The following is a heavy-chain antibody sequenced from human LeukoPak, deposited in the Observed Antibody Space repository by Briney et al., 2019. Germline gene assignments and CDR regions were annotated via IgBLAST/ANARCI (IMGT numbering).Heavy chain of an antibody. J-gene: IGHJ5*02. Sequence: ASVKVSCKASGYTFTSYGISWVRQAPGQGLEWMGWINPNSGGTNYAQKFQGRVTMTRDTSISTAYMELSRLRSDDTAVYYCARDLGGIQLWPGSWGQGTLVTVSS. CDR1: GYTFTSYG. D-gene: IGHD5-18*01. CDR3: ARDLGGIQLWPGS. CDR2: INPNSGGT. V-gene: IGHV1-2*02.